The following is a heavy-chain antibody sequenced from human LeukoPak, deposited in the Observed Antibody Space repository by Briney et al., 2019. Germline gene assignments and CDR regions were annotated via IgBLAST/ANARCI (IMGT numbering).Heavy chain of an antibody. CDR3: ARAGPSSSWHQFDY. J-gene: IGHJ4*02. D-gene: IGHD6-13*01. Sequence: GGSLRLSCAASGFTVSRNYMSWVRQAPGKGLEWVSVIYSGGSTYYADSVKGRITISRDNSKNTLYLQMNRLRAEDTPVYYCARAGPSSSWHQFDYWGQGTLVTVSS. V-gene: IGHV3-66*01. CDR2: IYSGGST. CDR1: GFTVSRNY.